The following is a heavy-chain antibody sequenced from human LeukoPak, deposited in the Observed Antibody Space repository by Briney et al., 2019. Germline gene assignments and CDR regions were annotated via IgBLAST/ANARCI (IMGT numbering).Heavy chain of an antibody. J-gene: IGHJ4*02. D-gene: IGHD3-22*01. CDR2: INPNSGGT. CDR3: ARGQYYYDSSGYPVGYFDY. CDR1: GYTFTGYY. V-gene: IGHV1-2*02. Sequence: ASVKVSCKASGYTFTGYYMHWVRQAPGQGLEWMGWINPNSGGTNYAQKFQGKVTMTRDTSISTAYMELSRLRSDETAVYYCARGQYYYDSSGYPVGYFDYWGQGTLVTVSS.